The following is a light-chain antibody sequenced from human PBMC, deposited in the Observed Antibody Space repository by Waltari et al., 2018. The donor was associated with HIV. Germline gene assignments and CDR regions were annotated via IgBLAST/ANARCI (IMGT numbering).Light chain of an antibody. Sequence: QSALTQPASVSGFPGQTLNISCPGISTDSRFYQHVSWYQQHPGSVPRLIIYDIDSRPSGIADNFSVSRSGDSASLTISGLQSGDEAHYFCASNRVDSTLVFGGGTKLTIL. CDR1: STDSRFYQH. J-gene: IGLJ2*01. CDR3: ASNRVDSTLV. CDR2: DID. V-gene: IGLV2-14*03.